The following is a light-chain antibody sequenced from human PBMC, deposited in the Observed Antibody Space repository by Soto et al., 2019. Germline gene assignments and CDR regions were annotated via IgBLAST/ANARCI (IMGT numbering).Light chain of an antibody. CDR2: GAS. V-gene: IGKV3-20*01. Sequence: EIVLTQSPGTLSLSPGERATLPCRASQSVSSSYLAWYQQKPGQAPRILIYGASSRATGIPDRFSGSWSGTDCTLTISSLQSEDVSVYYCQQYNNWLGTFGQGTKVDIK. CDR1: QSVSSSY. CDR3: QQYNNWLGT. J-gene: IGKJ1*01.